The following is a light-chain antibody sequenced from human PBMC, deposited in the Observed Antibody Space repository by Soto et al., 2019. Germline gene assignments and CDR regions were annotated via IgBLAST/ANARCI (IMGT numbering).Light chain of an antibody. Sequence: QSVLTQPPSASGSPGQSVTISCTGTSSDVGGYNYVSWYQQHPGKAPKLMIYEVSKRPSGVPDRFSGSKSGNTASLTVSGLQAEDEADYYCCSYAGSYTEVFGTGTKVTVL. V-gene: IGLV2-8*01. CDR1: SSDVGGYNY. CDR2: EVS. J-gene: IGLJ1*01. CDR3: CSYAGSYTEV.